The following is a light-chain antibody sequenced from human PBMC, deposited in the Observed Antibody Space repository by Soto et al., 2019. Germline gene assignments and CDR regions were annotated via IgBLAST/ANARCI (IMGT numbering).Light chain of an antibody. Sequence: QSALTQPAAVSGSPGQSITISCTGTSSDVGSCNCVSWYQKHPGKAPTLMLYEVNKRPSGVSNRFSGSKSGNTASLTISGLQAEAEADYYCCSSVGSPNWVFGGGTTLTVL. V-gene: IGLV2-23*02. CDR2: EVN. J-gene: IGLJ3*02. CDR3: CSSVGSPNWV. CDR1: SSDVGSCNC.